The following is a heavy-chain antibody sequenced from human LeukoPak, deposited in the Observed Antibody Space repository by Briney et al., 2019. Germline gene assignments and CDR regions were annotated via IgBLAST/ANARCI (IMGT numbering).Heavy chain of an antibody. CDR3: AREVTDTAMATEHYFDY. CDR1: GGSFSGYY. V-gene: IGHV4-34*01. Sequence: SETLFLTCAVYGGSFSGYYWSWIRQPPGKGLEWIGEINHSGSTNYNPSLKSRVTISVDTSKNQFSLKLSSVTAADTAVYYCAREVTDTAMATEHYFDYRGQGTLVTVSS. D-gene: IGHD5-18*01. J-gene: IGHJ4*02. CDR2: INHSGST.